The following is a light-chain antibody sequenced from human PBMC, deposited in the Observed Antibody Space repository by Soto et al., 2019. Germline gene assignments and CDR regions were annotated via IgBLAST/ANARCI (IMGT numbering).Light chain of an antibody. CDR1: SSDVGGYNY. V-gene: IGLV2-8*01. J-gene: IGLJ1*01. CDR3: SSYGGSNNLD. Sequence: QSALTQPPSASGSPGQSVTISCTGTSSDVGGYNYVSWYQQHPGKAPKLMIYEVNKRPSGVPARFSGSKSGNTASLTVSGLQTEDEADYYCSSYGGSNNLDFGTGTKLTVL. CDR2: EVN.